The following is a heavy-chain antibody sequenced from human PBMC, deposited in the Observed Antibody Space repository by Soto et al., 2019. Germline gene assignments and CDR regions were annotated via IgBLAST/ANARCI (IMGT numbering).Heavy chain of an antibody. J-gene: IGHJ6*02. D-gene: IGHD5-12*01. CDR1: GFTFSYA. CDR3: GRSGYSGSRDYYGMDV. Sequence: GGALGLLCAAPGFTFSYAMNRGRPAPGEGLEWVSAIGGSGDKTYYIDSVKGRFTVSKDNSKNTLYLQMNNLRAEDTAVYYGGRSGYSGSRDYYGMDVWGQGTTVTVSS. V-gene: IGHV3-23*01. CDR2: IGGSGDKT.